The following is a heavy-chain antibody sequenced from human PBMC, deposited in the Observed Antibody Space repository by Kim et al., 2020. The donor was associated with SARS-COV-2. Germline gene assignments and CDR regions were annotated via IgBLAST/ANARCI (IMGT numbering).Heavy chain of an antibody. V-gene: IGHV1-69*13. CDR2: IIPIFGTA. J-gene: IGHJ5*02. CDR3: ARDGAAAANALYNWFDP. Sequence: SVKVSCKASGGTFSSYAISWVRQAPGQGLEWMGGIIPIFGTANYAQKFQGRVTITADESTSTAYMELSSLRSEDTAVYYCARDGAAAANALYNWFDPWGQGTLVTVSS. CDR1: GGTFSSYA. D-gene: IGHD6-13*01.